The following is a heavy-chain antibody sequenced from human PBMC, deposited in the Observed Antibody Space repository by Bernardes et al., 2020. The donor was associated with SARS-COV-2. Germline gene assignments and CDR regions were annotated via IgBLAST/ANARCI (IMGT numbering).Heavy chain of an antibody. CDR1: GFTFSSYA. CDR3: AKGPRDFWSGYRLGAAFDI. V-gene: IGHV3-23*01. D-gene: IGHD3-3*01. J-gene: IGHJ3*02. CDR2: ISGSGGST. Sequence: GGSLRLSCAASGFTFSSYAMSWVRQAPGKGLEWVSAISGSGGSTYYADSVKGRFTISRDNSKNTLYLQMNSLRAEDTAVYYCAKGPRDFWSGYRLGAAFDIWGQGTMVTVSS.